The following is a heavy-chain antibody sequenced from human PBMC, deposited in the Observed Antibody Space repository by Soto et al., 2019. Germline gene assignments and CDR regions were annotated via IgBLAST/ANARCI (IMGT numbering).Heavy chain of an antibody. D-gene: IGHD1-26*01. CDR1: GGSFSGYY. V-gene: IGHV4-34*01. J-gene: IGHJ6*02. Sequence: SETLSLTCAVYGGSFSGYYWSWIRQPPGKGLEWIGEINHSGSTNYNPSLKSRVTISVDTSKNQFSLKLSSVTAADTAVYYCARSRKWGRGSYYGMDVWGQGTTVTSP. CDR3: ARSRKWGRGSYYGMDV. CDR2: INHSGST.